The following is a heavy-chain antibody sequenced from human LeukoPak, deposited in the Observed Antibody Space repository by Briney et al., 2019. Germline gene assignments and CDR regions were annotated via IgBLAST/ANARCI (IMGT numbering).Heavy chain of an antibody. CDR3: AKGGSNGWYADH. V-gene: IGHV3-9*03. Sequence: GRSLRLSCVLSVVTFDEYSMDWVRQAPGKGRGWVSGISWNRATIAYTDSVKGRFTIRRHNAKNSLYLQMNSLRPEDMALYYCAKGGSNGWYADHWGQGTLVTVSS. D-gene: IGHD6-19*01. CDR1: VVTFDEYS. CDR2: ISWNRATI. J-gene: IGHJ5*02.